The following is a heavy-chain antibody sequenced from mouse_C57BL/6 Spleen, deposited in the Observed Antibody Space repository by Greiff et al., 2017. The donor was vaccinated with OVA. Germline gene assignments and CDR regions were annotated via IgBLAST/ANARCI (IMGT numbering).Heavy chain of an antibody. J-gene: IGHJ2*01. D-gene: IGHD2-1*01. CDR3: ARGELYYGNSFDY. V-gene: IGHV1-55*01. CDR1: GYTFTSYW. Sequence: QVQLQQPGAELVKPGASVKMSCKASGYTFTSYWITWVKQRPGQGLEWIGDIYPGSGSTNYNEKFKSKATLTVDTSSSTAYMQLSSLTSEDSAVYYCARGELYYGNSFDYWGQGTTLTVSS. CDR2: IYPGSGST.